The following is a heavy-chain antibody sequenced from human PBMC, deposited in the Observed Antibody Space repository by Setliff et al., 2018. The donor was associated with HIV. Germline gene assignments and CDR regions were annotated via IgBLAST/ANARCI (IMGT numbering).Heavy chain of an antibody. CDR3: AGDLRRNFDWLRFRASDY. CDR2: ISPFNGNT. V-gene: IGHV1-18*01. D-gene: IGHD3-9*01. J-gene: IGHJ4*02. Sequence: ASAKDSCKTSGYTFTTYGITWVRQAPGQGLEWRGWISPFNGNTNFAQKFQGRVTMTTDTSTTTAYMELRNLTSDDTAVYFCAGDLRRNFDWLRFRASDYWGQGTLVTVSS. CDR1: GYTFTTYG.